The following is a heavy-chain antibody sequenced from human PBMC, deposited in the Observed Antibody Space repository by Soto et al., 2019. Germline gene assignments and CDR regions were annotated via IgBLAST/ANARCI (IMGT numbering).Heavy chain of an antibody. CDR1: GFTFSSYA. D-gene: IGHD2-2*01. Sequence: PGGSLRLSCAASGFTFSSYAISWVRQAPGKGLEWVSAISGSGVSTYYADSVKGRFTISRDNSKNTLYLQMNSLRAEDTAVYYCGKVPRYCSITRCQYIWFDPCGQGTLVTVSS. J-gene: IGHJ5*02. CDR3: GKVPRYCSITRCQYIWFDP. V-gene: IGHV3-23*01. CDR2: ISGSGVST.